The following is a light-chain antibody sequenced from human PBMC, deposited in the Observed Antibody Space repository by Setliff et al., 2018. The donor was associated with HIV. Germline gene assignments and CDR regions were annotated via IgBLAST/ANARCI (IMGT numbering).Light chain of an antibody. Sequence: QSALTQPPSASGSPGQSISISCSGSHTDIGAYNYVSWYQQHPGKVPRLIIYEVSHRPSGVSDRISGAKSGNTASLFISGLQAEDEATYYCSSYSTSNTLVLFGGGTKVTVL. J-gene: IGLJ2*01. V-gene: IGLV2-14*03. CDR3: SSYSTSNTLVL. CDR2: EVS. CDR1: HTDIGAYNY.